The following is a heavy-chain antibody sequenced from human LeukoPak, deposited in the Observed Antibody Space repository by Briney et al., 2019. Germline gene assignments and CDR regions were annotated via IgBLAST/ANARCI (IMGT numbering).Heavy chain of an antibody. CDR2: INWNGGST. Sequence: GGSLRLSCAASGFSFDDYGMTWARQAPGKGLEWVSGINWNGGSTGYADSVKGRFTISRDNAKNSLYLQMSSLRAEDTALYHCARGLSYMDVWGKGTTVTVSS. D-gene: IGHD2-21*02. CDR3: ARGLSYMDV. J-gene: IGHJ6*03. V-gene: IGHV3-20*01. CDR1: GFSFDDYG.